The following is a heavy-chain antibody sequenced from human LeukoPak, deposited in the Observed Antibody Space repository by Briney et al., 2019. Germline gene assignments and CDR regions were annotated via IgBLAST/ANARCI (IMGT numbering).Heavy chain of an antibody. J-gene: IGHJ4*02. CDR3: ATNQWLAPPPDS. Sequence: GGSLRLSCAASGFTFSKYWMIWVRQAPGKGLESVSGINTDGTVTTYAASVKGRFTVSRDNADNTMFLQMNSVTDEDTAVYYCATNQWLAPPPDSWGQGTPVTVSS. D-gene: IGHD6-19*01. V-gene: IGHV3-74*01. CDR2: INTDGTVT. CDR1: GFTFSKYW.